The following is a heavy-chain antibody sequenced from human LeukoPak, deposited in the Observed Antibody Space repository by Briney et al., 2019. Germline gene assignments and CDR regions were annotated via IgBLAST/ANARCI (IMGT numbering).Heavy chain of an antibody. CDR2: IKQDGSEK. D-gene: IGHD2-15*01. CDR1: GFTFSSYW. Sequence: GGSLRLSCAASGFTFSSYWMSWVRQAPGKGLEWVANIKQDGSEKYYVDSVKGRFTISRDNAKNSLYLQMNSLRAEDTAVYYCARGVPSFGYYFDYWGQGTLVTVSS. V-gene: IGHV3-7*01. CDR3: ARGVPSFGYYFDY. J-gene: IGHJ4*02.